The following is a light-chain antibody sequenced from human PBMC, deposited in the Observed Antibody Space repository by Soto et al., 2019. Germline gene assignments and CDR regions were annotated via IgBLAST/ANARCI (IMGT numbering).Light chain of an antibody. Sequence: DIQMTQSPSTLSASVGDRVTITCRASQSISSWLAWYQQKPGKAPKLLIYDASSLESGVPSRFSGSGSGTEFTLTISSLQPDDFATYYCQQYNSYSITFGQGTRLENK. V-gene: IGKV1-5*01. CDR3: QQYNSYSIT. CDR2: DAS. CDR1: QSISSW. J-gene: IGKJ5*01.